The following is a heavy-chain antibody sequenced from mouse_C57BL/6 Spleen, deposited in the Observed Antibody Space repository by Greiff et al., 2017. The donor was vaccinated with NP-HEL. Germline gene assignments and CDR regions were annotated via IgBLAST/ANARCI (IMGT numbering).Heavy chain of an antibody. CDR1: GYTFTDYE. Sequence: QVQLQQSGAELVRPGASVTLSCKASGYTFTDYEMHWVKQTPVHGLEWIGAIDPETGGTAYNQKFKGKAILTADKSSSTAYMELRSLTSEDSAVYYCTRDGYYGVLFDYWGQGTTLTVSS. D-gene: IGHD2-3*01. CDR3: TRDGYYGVLFDY. J-gene: IGHJ2*01. V-gene: IGHV1-15*01. CDR2: IDPETGGT.